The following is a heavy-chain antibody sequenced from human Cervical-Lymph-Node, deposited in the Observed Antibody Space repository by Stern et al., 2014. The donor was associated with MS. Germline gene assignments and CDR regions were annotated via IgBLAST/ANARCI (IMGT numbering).Heavy chain of an antibody. CDR3: ARGQGPHKYGNPWFTP. CDR2: VFTNGNP. D-gene: IGHD4-17*01. J-gene: IGHJ5*02. CDR1: GGSMTSAIYY. V-gene: IGHV4-61*02. Sequence: QVQLQESGPGVVKPSQTLSLTCSVSGGSMTSAIYYWSWIRQPAGKRPEWLGGVFTNGNPPYTPSLKSRLAISVDTSRNQFSLNRPSVTAADTAVYYCARGQGPHKYGNPWFTPWGQGTLVTVSS.